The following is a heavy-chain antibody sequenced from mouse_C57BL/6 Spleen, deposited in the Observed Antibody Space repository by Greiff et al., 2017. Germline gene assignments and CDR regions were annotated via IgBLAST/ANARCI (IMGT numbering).Heavy chain of an antibody. D-gene: IGHD1-1*01. CDR1: GFTFSSYG. CDR2: ISSGGSYT. CDR3: ARVITTVPHYFDY. Sequence: DVMLVESGGDLVKPGGSLKLSCAASGFTFSSYGMSWVRQTPDKRLEWVATISSGGSYTYYPDSVKGRFTISRDNAKNTLYLQRSSLKSEDTAMYYCARVITTVPHYFDYWGQGTTLTVSS. J-gene: IGHJ2*01. V-gene: IGHV5-6*02.